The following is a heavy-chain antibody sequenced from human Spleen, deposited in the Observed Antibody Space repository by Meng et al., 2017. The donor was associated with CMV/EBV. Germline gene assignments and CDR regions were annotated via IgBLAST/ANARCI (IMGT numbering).Heavy chain of an antibody. CDR2: ISYDGSNK. Sequence: GESLKISCAASGFTINHYAMHWVRQAPGKGLEWVAVISYDGSNKYYADSVKGRFTISRDNSKNTLYLQMNSLRAEDTAVYYCARGCSSTSCYRSPPDYWGQGTLVTVSS. J-gene: IGHJ4*02. CDR1: GFTINHYA. D-gene: IGHD2-2*01. CDR3: ARGCSSTSCYRSPPDY. V-gene: IGHV3-30*19.